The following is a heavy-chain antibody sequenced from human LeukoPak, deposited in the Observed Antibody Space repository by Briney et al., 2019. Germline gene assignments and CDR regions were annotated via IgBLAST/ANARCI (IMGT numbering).Heavy chain of an antibody. CDR3: ARPISPYYYYGMDV. CDR2: INHSGST. D-gene: IGHD3-9*01. CDR1: GGSFSGYY. Sequence: SETLSLTCAVYGGSFSGYYWSWIRQPPGKGLEWIGEINHSGSTNYSPSLKSRVTISVDTSKNQFSLKLSSVTAADTAVYYCARPISPYYYYGMDVWGQGTAVTVSS. V-gene: IGHV4-34*01. J-gene: IGHJ6*02.